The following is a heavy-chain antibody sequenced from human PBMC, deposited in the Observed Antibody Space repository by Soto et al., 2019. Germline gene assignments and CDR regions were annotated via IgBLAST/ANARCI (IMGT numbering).Heavy chain of an antibody. CDR3: AREQWLPHYYFDY. Sequence: EVQLVESGGGLVQPGGSLRLSCAASGFTFSSSWMSWFRQAPGKGLEWVANIKQDGREKYYVDSVKGRFTISRDNAKNSLCLQMNSLRAEDTAVYYCAREQWLPHYYFDYWGQGTLVTVSS. V-gene: IGHV3-7*03. J-gene: IGHJ4*02. D-gene: IGHD6-19*01. CDR1: GFTFSSSW. CDR2: IKQDGREK.